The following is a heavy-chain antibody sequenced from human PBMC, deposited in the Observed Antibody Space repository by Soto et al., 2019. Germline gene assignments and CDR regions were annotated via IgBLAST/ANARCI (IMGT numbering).Heavy chain of an antibody. CDR3: AREMITFGGVIAPDAFDI. CDR1: GFTFSDYY. D-gene: IGHD3-16*02. Sequence: GGSLRLSCAASGFTFSDYYMGWIRQAPGKGLEWVSYISSSGSTIYYADSVKGRFTISRDNAKNSLYLQMNSLRAEDTAVYYCAREMITFGGVIAPDAFDIWGQGTMVTVSS. CDR2: ISSSGSTI. V-gene: IGHV3-11*01. J-gene: IGHJ3*02.